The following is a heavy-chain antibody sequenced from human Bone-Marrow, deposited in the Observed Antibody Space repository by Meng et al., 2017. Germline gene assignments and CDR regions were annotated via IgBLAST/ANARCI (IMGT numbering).Heavy chain of an antibody. CDR3: ARLPGGNYYDSSGYYYYYYYGMDV. V-gene: IGHV3-7*01. CDR2: IKQDGSEK. Sequence: GESLKISCAASGFTFSSYWMSWVRQAPGKGLEWVANIKQDGSEKYYVDSVKGRFTISRDNAKSSLYLQMNSLRAEDTAVYYCARLPGGNYYDSSGYYYYYYYGMDVWGQGTTVTVSS. J-gene: IGHJ6*02. D-gene: IGHD3-22*01. CDR1: GFTFSSYW.